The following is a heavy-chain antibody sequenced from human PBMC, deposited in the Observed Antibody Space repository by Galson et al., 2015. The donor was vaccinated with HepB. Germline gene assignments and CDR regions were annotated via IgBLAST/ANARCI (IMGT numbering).Heavy chain of an antibody. CDR2: INAGNGNT. CDR1: GYSFTSYA. CDR3: ASGRALLGVNSPTGFDY. D-gene: IGHD3-10*01. Sequence: SVKVSCKASGYSFTSYAMYWVRQAPGQRLEWMGWINAGNGNTKYSQQFQGRVTLTRDTSASTAYMELSSLRSEDTAVYYCASGRALLGVNSPTGFDYWGQGTLVTVSS. J-gene: IGHJ4*02. V-gene: IGHV1-3*01.